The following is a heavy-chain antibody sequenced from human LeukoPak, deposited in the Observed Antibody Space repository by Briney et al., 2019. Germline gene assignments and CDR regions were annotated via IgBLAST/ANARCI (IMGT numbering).Heavy chain of an antibody. CDR3: ARAGYYDSSGYMYNWFDP. CDR2: IYTSGST. D-gene: IGHD3-22*01. J-gene: IGHJ5*02. CDR1: GGSISSGSYY. Sequence: SQTLSLTCTVSGGSISSGSYYWSWIRQPAGKGLEWIGRIYTSGSTNYNPSLKSRVTISVDTSKNQFSLKLSSVTAADTAVYYCARAGYYDSSGYMYNWFDPWGQGTLVTVSS. V-gene: IGHV4-61*02.